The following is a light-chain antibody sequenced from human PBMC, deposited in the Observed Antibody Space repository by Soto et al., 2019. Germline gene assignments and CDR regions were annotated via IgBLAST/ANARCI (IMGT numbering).Light chain of an antibody. Sequence: EIVLTQSPATLSSFPGDRVTLSCRASQSLSSNYLAWYQQKPGQAPRLLIYGASGRAAGIPDRFSGSGSGTDFTLTISRLEPEDFEVYYCQQYGNSPFTFGGGTKVDI. CDR3: QQYGNSPFT. CDR2: GAS. V-gene: IGKV3-20*01. CDR1: QSLSSNY. J-gene: IGKJ4*01.